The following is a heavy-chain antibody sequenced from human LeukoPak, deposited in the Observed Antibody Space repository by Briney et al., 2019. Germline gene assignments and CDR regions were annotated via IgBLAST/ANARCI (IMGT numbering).Heavy chain of an antibody. J-gene: IGHJ5*02. D-gene: IGHD2-2*01. CDR2: TYCRSKWYN. CDR1: GDSVSSNSAA. CDR3: ARDPGLFDCSSTSCRGANWFDP. V-gene: IGHV6-1*01. Sequence: SQTLSLTCAISGDSVSSNSAAWNWIRQSPSRGLEWLGRTYCRSKWYNDYAVSVKSRITINPDTSKNQFSLQLNSVTPEDTAVYYCARDPGLFDCSSTSCRGANWFDPWGQGTLVTVSS.